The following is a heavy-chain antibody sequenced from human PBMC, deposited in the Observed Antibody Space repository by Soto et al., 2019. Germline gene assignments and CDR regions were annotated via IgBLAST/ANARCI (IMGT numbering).Heavy chain of an antibody. V-gene: IGHV5-10-1*01. CDR3: ARNDCSSTRSYNFGMDV. CDR2: IDPSDSYI. Sequence: VESLTIYCKVSGYSFTNYCIIWVLQMPGKGLEWMGRIDPSDSYIKYSPSFQGHVTISADNSISTAYLQWSSLKASDTAMYYCARNDCSSTRSYNFGMDVWGQGTTVTVSS. J-gene: IGHJ6*02. CDR1: GYSFTNYC. D-gene: IGHD2-2*02.